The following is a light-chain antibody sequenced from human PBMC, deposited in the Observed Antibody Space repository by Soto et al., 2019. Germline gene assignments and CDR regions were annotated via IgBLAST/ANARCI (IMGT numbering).Light chain of an antibody. V-gene: IGKV1-5*03. J-gene: IGKJ1*01. CDR2: KAS. CDR3: QQYHSYSWT. CDR1: QSINSW. Sequence: DIQMTQSPSTLSASVGDRVTITCRASQSINSWLAWYQQKPGKAPSLVIYKASILESGVPSRFSGSGSGTEFTLTISSLQPDDFATDYCQQYHSYSWTFGQGTKVDMK.